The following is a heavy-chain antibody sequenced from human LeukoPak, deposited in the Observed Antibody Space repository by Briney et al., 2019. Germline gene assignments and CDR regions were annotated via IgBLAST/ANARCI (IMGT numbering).Heavy chain of an antibody. V-gene: IGHV4-59*08. Sequence: SETLSLTCTVSGGSISDYYWSWIRQPPGKGLEWIGYIFYSGHTNYNSSLQNRLTISVDTSKNQFSLKLSSVTAADTAVYYCARHGSYRYYFDYWGQGTLVTVSS. D-gene: IGHD3-10*01. CDR2: IFYSGHT. CDR3: ARHGSYRYYFDY. CDR1: GGSISDYY. J-gene: IGHJ4*02.